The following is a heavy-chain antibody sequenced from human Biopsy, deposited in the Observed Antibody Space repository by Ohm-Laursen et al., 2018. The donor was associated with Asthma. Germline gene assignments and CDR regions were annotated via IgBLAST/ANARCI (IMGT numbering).Heavy chain of an antibody. D-gene: IGHD3-3*02. J-gene: IGHJ1*01. CDR2: IKHDGSGK. Sequence: SLRLSCSASGFTFGDYWMSWVRQVPGKGLEWVANIKHDGSGKNHVDSLKGRFTISRDNAKNSLYLQMNSLRAEDTAVYYCARTFHFWRPYHSEHYQLWGQGTLVTVSS. V-gene: IGHV3-7*01. CDR3: ARTFHFWRPYHSEHYQL. CDR1: GFTFGDYW.